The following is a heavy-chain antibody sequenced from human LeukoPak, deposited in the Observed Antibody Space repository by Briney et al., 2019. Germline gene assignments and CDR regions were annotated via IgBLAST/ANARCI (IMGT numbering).Heavy chain of an antibody. CDR3: AKVSVYGSGSYSPPYYFDY. Sequence: PGGSLRLSCAASGFPFSNYWMHWVRQAPGKGLEWVSAISGSGGSTYYADSVKGRFTISRDNSKNTLYLQMNSLRAEDTAVYYCAKVSVYGSGSYSPPYYFDYWGQGTLVTVSS. J-gene: IGHJ4*02. V-gene: IGHV3-23*01. D-gene: IGHD3-10*01. CDR2: ISGSGGST. CDR1: GFPFSNYW.